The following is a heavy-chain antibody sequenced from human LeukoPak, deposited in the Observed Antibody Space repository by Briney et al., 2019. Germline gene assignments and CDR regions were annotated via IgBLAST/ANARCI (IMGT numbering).Heavy chain of an antibody. CDR2: VISSGGSP. J-gene: IGHJ6*02. CDR3: AKGGGLWFGELSVYYYYGMDV. CDR1: GFPFRTYA. Sequence: GGSLRLSCGASGFPFRTYAMSLVRQAPGEGLEWVSAVISSGGSPNYADSVKGRFTISRDNSKNNLYLQMNSLRVEDTAVYFCAKGGGLWFGELSVYYYYGMDVWGQGTTVTVSS. V-gene: IGHV3-23*01. D-gene: IGHD3-10*01.